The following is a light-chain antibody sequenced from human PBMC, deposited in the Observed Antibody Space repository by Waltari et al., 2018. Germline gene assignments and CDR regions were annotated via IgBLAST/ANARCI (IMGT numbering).Light chain of an antibody. CDR3: QQYYASPFT. CDR2: WAS. CDR1: QSVFYYSNNKKY. Sequence: DIVMTQSPDALAVSLGERATINCKSSQSVFYYSNNKKYLAWYQHRPGQPPKLLIYWASTRESGVPDRFSGSGSGTDFTLTISSLQAEDVAVYYCQQYYASPFTFGPGTKLDIK. J-gene: IGKJ3*01. V-gene: IGKV4-1*01.